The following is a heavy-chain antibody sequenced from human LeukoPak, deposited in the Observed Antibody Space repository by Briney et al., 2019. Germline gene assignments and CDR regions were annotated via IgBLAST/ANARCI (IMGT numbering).Heavy chain of an antibody. V-gene: IGHV4-34*01. Sequence: SDTLSLTCAVYGGSFSGYYWSWVRQPPGGGLEWIGEIPHSGSTKYNPSLKSRVTISVDASKNQFSLQLTSVTAADTAVYYCARGGVVVPAAIEYNRFDLWGQGTLVTVSS. D-gene: IGHD2-2*01. CDR2: IPHSGST. CDR3: ARGGVVVPAAIEYNRFDL. J-gene: IGHJ5*02. CDR1: GGSFSGYY.